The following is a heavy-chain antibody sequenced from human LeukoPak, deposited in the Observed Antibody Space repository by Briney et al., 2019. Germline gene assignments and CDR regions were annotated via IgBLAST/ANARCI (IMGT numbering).Heavy chain of an antibody. CDR1: GSTFSSYG. Sequence: PGGSLRLSCAASGSTFSSYGMHWVRQAPGKGLEWVAVIWYDGSNKYYADSVKGRFTISRDNSKNTLYLQMNSLRAEDTAVYYCAREPLDPYCGGDCYAHYYYYYGMDVWGQGTTVTVSS. V-gene: IGHV3-33*01. CDR3: AREPLDPYCGGDCYAHYYYYYGMDV. J-gene: IGHJ6*02. D-gene: IGHD2-21*02. CDR2: IWYDGSNK.